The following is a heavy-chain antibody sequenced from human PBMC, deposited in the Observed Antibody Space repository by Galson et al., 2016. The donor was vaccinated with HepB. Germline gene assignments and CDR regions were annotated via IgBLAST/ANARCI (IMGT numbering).Heavy chain of an antibody. Sequence: SVKVSCKASGGTFRNSALSWVRQAPGKGLEWMGSIVPLFGAANYAPNFQGRVTITAHETTGTAYMDLSSLSSEDTAIYYCALAPRRGEYFDSWGQGTLGTVSS. CDR1: GGTFRNSA. CDR2: IVPLFGAA. CDR3: ALAPRRGEYFDS. V-gene: IGHV1-69*13. J-gene: IGHJ4*02. D-gene: IGHD3-10*01.